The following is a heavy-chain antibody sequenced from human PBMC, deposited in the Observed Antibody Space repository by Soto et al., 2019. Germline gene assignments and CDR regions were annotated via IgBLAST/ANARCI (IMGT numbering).Heavy chain of an antibody. CDR1: GFAFSYHG. D-gene: IGHD3-22*01. CDR3: AKDDDTSGHSSLLDF. V-gene: IGHV3-33*06. Sequence: QVQLVESGGGVVQPGTSLRLSCAASGFAFSYHGIHWVRQAPGQGLEWVGVTWSGGRGEFYADSVRGRFTISRDNSKTTVYLQMNSLRVEDTAVYYCAKDDDTSGHSSLLDFRGQGSLVTVSS. J-gene: IGHJ4*02. CDR2: TWSGGRGE.